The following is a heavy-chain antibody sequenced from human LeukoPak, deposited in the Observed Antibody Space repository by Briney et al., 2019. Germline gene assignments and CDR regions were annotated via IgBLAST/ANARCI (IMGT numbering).Heavy chain of an antibody. J-gene: IGHJ5*02. D-gene: IGHD6-19*01. CDR1: GFTFSSYG. V-gene: IGHV3-23*01. CDR3: ARDPSSGWHLKGWFDP. Sequence: GGSLRLSCAASGFTFSSYGMSWVRQAPGKGLEWVSAISDGGGLTNYADSVKGRFTISRDNSRNTVYLQMNSLRAEDTAVYYCARDPSSGWHLKGWFDPWGQGTLVTVSS. CDR2: ISDGGGLT.